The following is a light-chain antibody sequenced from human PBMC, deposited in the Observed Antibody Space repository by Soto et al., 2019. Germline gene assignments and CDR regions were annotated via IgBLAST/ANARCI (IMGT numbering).Light chain of an antibody. CDR2: AAS. V-gene: IGKV1-9*01. J-gene: IGKJ1*01. CDR1: QGISSY. Sequence: IQLTQSPSSLSASVGDRVTITCRASQGISSYLAWYQQKPGKAPELLIYAASTLQSGVPSRFSGSGSGTDFTLTICCLQAEACALYFYQQYYSSAWRFAQGTKVDIK. CDR3: QQYYSSAWR.